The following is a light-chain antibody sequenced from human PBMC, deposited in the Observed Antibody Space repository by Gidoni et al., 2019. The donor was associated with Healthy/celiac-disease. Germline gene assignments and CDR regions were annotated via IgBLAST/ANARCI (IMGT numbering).Light chain of an antibody. CDR3: QQYDNLPWT. J-gene: IGKJ1*01. CDR2: DAS. V-gene: IGKV1-33*01. CDR1: QDIRHY. Sequence: IQMTQSPSSLSASVGDRVTITGQASQDIRHYLNWYQQKPGKAPKLLIYDASNLETGVPSRFSGSVSGTDFTFTISSLQPEDIATYYCQQYDNLPWTFGQWTKVEIK.